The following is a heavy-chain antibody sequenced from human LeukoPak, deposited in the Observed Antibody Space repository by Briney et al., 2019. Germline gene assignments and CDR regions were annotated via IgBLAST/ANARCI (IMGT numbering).Heavy chain of an antibody. D-gene: IGHD3-3*01. J-gene: IGHJ6*03. CDR1: GYTFTSYG. CDR2: ISAYNGNT. V-gene: IGHV1-18*01. Sequence: ASVKVSCKASGYTFTSYGISWVRQAPGQGLEWMGWISAYNGNTNYAQKLQGRVTMTTDTSTSTAYMELSSLRSEDTAVYYCAISTYYDFWSGPRQDYYYYMDVWGKGTTVTVSS. CDR3: AISTYYDFWSGPRQDYYYYMDV.